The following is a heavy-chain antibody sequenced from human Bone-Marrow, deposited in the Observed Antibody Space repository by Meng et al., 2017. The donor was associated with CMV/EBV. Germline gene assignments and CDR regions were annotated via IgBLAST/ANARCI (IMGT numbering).Heavy chain of an antibody. CDR2: INPDSGAT. D-gene: IGHD7-27*01. J-gene: IGHJ4*02. CDR3: ARGPATGDFDY. V-gene: IGHV1-2*02. CDR1: GYSFTVYY. Sequence: ASVKVSCKASGYSFTVYYMHWFRQAPGQSLEWMGWINPDSGATKYAQKFQGSVTMARDTSISTAYMELSRLTSVDTAVYYCARGPATGDFDYWGQGTRVTGSS.